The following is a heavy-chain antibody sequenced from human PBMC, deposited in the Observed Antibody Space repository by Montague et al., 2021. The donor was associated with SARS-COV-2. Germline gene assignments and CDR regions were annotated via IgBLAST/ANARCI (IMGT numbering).Heavy chain of an antibody. V-gene: IGHV4/OR15-8*01. Sequence: ETLSLTCVVSGGSISSINWWSWVRQPPGKGLEWIGEIYHSGSTNYNPSLKSRVIISVDKSKNQFSLKLSSVTAADTAVYYCARTGYSSGWHSFDYWGQGNLVTVSS. D-gene: IGHD6-19*01. CDR3: ARTGYSSGWHSFDY. J-gene: IGHJ4*02. CDR2: IYHSGST. CDR1: GGSISSINW.